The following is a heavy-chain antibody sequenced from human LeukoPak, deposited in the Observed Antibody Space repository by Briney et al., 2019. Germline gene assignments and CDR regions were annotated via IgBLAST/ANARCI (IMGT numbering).Heavy chain of an antibody. Sequence: TGGSLRLSCAASGFTFDDYGMSWVRQAPGKGLEWVSGINWNGDSTDYADSVKGRFTISRDNARNSPYVQMNSLRAEDTALYYCARGPLTGSMLGDFDYWGQGTLVTVSS. V-gene: IGHV3-20*04. CDR1: GFTFDDYG. CDR3: ARGPLTGSMLGDFDY. J-gene: IGHJ4*02. CDR2: INWNGDST. D-gene: IGHD7-27*01.